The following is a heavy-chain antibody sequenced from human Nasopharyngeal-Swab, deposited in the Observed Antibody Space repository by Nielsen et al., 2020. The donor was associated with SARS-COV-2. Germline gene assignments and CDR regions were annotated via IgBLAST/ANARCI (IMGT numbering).Heavy chain of an antibody. J-gene: IGHJ5*02. Sequence: GESLKISCMASGYSFVNRWIGWVRQKPGKGLEWMGMVYPGNSEIAYSPSFQGQVTISADKSINTAYLQWNSLRASDTAMYFCARRAARDGYNYEVDPWGQGTLVTVSS. CDR3: ARRAARDGYNYEVDP. V-gene: IGHV5-51*01. D-gene: IGHD5-24*01. CDR1: GYSFVNRW. CDR2: VYPGNSEI.